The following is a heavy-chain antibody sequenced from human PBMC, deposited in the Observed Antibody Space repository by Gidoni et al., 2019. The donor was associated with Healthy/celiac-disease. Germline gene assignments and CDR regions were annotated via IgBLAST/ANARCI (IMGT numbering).Heavy chain of an antibody. CDR3: ARGYYDSSGYYRTRYFDL. J-gene: IGHJ2*01. CDR1: GGSISSYY. Sequence: QVQLQESGPGLVKPSETLSLTCTVSGGSISSYYWSWIRQPAGKGLEWIGRIYTSGSTNYNPSLKSRVTMSVDTSKNQFSLKLSSVTAADTAVYYCARGYYDSSGYYRTRYFDLWGRGTLVTVSS. CDR2: IYTSGST. V-gene: IGHV4-4*07. D-gene: IGHD3-22*01.